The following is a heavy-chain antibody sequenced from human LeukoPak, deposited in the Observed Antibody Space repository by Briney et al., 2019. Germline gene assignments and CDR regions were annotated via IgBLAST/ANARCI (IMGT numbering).Heavy chain of an antibody. Sequence: ASVKVSCKASGYTFTGYYMHWVRQAPGQGLEWMGWINPNSGGTNYAQKFQGRVTMTRDTSISTAYMELSRLRSDDTAVYYCARLASDIVVVPAAVWCQGTLVTVSS. CDR1: GYTFTGYY. CDR3: ARLASDIVVVPAAV. V-gene: IGHV1-2*02. D-gene: IGHD2-2*01. J-gene: IGHJ4*02. CDR2: INPNSGGT.